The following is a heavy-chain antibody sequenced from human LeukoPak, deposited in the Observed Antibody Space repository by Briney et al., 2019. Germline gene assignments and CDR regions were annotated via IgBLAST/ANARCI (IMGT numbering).Heavy chain of an antibody. CDR2: IIPIFGTA. CDR1: GGTFSSYA. V-gene: IGHV1-69*06. CDR3: ARAQHQITMIVVVRDAFDI. Sequence: SVKVSCKASGGTFSSYAISWVRQAPGQGLEWMGGIIPIFGTANYAQKFQGRVTITADKSTSTAYMELSSLRSEDTAVYYCARAQHQITMIVVVRDAFDIWGQGTMVTVSS. D-gene: IGHD3-22*01. J-gene: IGHJ3*02.